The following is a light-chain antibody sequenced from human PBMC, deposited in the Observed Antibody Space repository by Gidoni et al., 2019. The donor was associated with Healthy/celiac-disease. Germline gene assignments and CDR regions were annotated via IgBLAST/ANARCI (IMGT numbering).Light chain of an antibody. CDR2: AAS. CDR3: QKYNSAPQT. Sequence: DIQMTQSPSSLPASVGDRVTITCRASQGISNYLAWYQQKPGRVPKLLIYAASTLQSGVPSRFSSGGSGTDFTLTISSLQPEDVATYYCQKYNSAPQTFGGGTKVEIK. J-gene: IGKJ4*01. V-gene: IGKV1-27*01. CDR1: QGISNY.